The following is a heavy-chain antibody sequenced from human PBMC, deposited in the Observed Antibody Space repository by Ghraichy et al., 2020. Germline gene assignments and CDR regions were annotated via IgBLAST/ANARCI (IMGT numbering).Heavy chain of an antibody. CDR2: INHSGST. D-gene: IGHD3-3*01. J-gene: IGHJ6*02. CDR3: ARGPGLTIFGVVFYYYYGMDV. CDR1: GGSFSGYY. V-gene: IGHV4-34*01. Sequence: SETLSLTCAVYGGSFSGYYWSWIRQPPGKGLEWIGEINHSGSTNYNPSLKSRVTISVDTSKNQFSLKLSSVTAADTAVYYCARGPGLTIFGVVFYYYYGMDVWGQGTTVTVSS.